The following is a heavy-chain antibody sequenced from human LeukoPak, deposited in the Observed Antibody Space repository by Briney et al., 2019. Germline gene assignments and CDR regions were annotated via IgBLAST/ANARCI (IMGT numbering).Heavy chain of an antibody. J-gene: IGHJ4*02. CDR3: ACAGTTGELGHFDY. CDR1: GYSTTSGYS. CDR2: ISYSGST. D-gene: IGHD1-1*01. V-gene: IGHV4-38-2*02. Sequence: RLSLTCTVSGYSTTSGYSGGWIRQPPGKGLEWIGYISYSGSTNYNASLKSRVTISVDTSKNQFSLKLSSVTAADTAVYYCACAGTTGELGHFDYWGQGTLVTVSS.